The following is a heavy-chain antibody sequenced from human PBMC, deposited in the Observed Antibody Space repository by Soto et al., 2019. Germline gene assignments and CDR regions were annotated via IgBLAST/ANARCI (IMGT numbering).Heavy chain of an antibody. CDR3: ARERVIAAAGIRMVWFDP. Sequence: ASVKVSCKASGGTFSSYAISWVRQAPGQGLEWMGGIIPIFGTANYAQKFQGRVTITADESTSTAYMELSSLRSEDTAVYYCARERVIAAAGIRMVWFDPWGQGTLVTVSS. D-gene: IGHD6-13*01. J-gene: IGHJ5*02. V-gene: IGHV1-69*13. CDR1: GGTFSSYA. CDR2: IIPIFGTA.